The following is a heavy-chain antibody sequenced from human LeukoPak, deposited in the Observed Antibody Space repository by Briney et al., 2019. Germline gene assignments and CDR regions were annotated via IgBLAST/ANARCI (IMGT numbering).Heavy chain of an antibody. CDR1: GGSISSYY. Sequence: SETLSLTCTVSGGSISSYYWSWIRQPPGKGLEWIGSIYHSGSTYYNPSLKSRVTISVDTSKNQFSLKLSSVTAADTAVYYCAKKWELSYWGQGTLVTVSS. J-gene: IGHJ4*02. CDR2: IYHSGST. D-gene: IGHD1-26*01. V-gene: IGHV4-59*04. CDR3: AKKWELSY.